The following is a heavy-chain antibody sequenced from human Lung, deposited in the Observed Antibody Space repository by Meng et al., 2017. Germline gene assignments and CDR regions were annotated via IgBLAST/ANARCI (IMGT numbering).Heavy chain of an antibody. CDR3: ARDEDISAAGKLFGDY. V-gene: IGHV1-2*06. CDR1: GYNFPDYY. Sequence: QGHPVHSGAQVQKPGASVKLSCKPSGYNFPDYYIHWVRRAPGQGLEWMGRINPKSGDTHYAQKFQARVTMTGDTSISTAYMELSGLRSDDTAMYYCARDEDISAAGKLFGDYWGQGTLVTVSS. CDR2: INPKSGDT. D-gene: IGHD6-25*01. J-gene: IGHJ4*02.